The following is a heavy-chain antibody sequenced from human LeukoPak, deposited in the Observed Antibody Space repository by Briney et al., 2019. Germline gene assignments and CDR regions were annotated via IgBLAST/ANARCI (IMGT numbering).Heavy chain of an antibody. V-gene: IGHV4-30-2*01. CDR2: IYHSGST. CDR1: GGSISSGGYY. Sequence: SETLSLTCTVSGGSISSGGYYWSWIRQPPGKGLEWIGYIYHSGSTYYNPSLKSRVTISVDRSKNQFSLKLSSVTAADTAVYYCAREALPIERIVGATDAFDIWGQGTMVTVSS. J-gene: IGHJ3*02. CDR3: AREALPIERIVGATDAFDI. D-gene: IGHD1-26*01.